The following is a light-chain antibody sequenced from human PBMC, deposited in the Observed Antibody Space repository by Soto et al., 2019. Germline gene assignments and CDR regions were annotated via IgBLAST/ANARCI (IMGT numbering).Light chain of an antibody. CDR2: TTS. Sequence: SQVTRSPSSLSASIGDKLTIACRARQTLSNVLNWYQQKPGKVPTLLIFTTSTIHSGVPSRFSGSGSGTEFTLTINGLQPEDFATYYCQQTYTLPRTFGQGAKVDIK. CDR3: QQTYTLPRT. J-gene: IGKJ1*01. CDR1: QTLSNV. V-gene: IGKV1-39*01.